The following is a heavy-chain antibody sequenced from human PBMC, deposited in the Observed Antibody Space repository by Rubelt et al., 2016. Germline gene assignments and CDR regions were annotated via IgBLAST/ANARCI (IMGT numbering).Heavy chain of an antibody. V-gene: IGHV3-23*01. D-gene: IGHD2-15*01. CDR3: AKDDIVVVVAAKEGNWFDP. Sequence: TYYADSVKGRFTISRDNSKNTLYLQMNSLRAEDTAVYYCAKDDIVVVVAAKEGNWFDPWGQGTLVTVSS. J-gene: IGHJ5*02. CDR2: T.